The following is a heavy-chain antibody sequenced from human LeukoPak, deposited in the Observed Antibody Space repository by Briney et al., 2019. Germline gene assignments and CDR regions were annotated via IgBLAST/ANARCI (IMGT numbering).Heavy chain of an antibody. CDR2: IYPGDSDT. V-gene: IGHV5-51*01. CDR3: ARHHHSSWYEDY. CDR1: GYSFNSYW. Sequence: GESLKSSCKGSGYSFNSYWIGWVRQMPGKGLEWMGIIYPGDSDTRYSPSFQGQVTISADKSISTAYLQWSSLKASDTAMYYCARHHHSSWYEDYWGQGTRVSGSS. D-gene: IGHD6-13*01. J-gene: IGHJ4*02.